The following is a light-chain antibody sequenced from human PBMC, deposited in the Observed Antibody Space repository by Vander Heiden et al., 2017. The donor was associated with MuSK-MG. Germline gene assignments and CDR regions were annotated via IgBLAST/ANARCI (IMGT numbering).Light chain of an antibody. CDR2: DAY. CDR1: QSISGH. V-gene: IGKV3-11*01. Sequence: EVVLTQSPATLSLSPGERATLSCRASQSISGHVAGDQQKPGQTPRLLIHDAYNRATGIQDRFSGSGSGTDCTLPISRIEPENFACDACQFNAFGQGTKMEI. J-gene: IGKJ2*01. CDR3: QFNA.